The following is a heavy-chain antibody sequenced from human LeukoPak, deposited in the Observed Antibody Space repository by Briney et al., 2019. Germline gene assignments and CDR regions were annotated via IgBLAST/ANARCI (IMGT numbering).Heavy chain of an antibody. Sequence: SETLSLTCTVSGGSISSGSYYWSWIRQPAGKGLEWIGRIYTSGSTNYNPSLKSRVTISVDTSKNQFSLKLSSVTAADTAVYYCASEDYSDAFDIWGQGTMVTVSP. CDR2: IYTSGST. D-gene: IGHD2-21*01. V-gene: IGHV4-61*02. CDR1: GGSISSGSYY. J-gene: IGHJ3*02. CDR3: ASEDYSDAFDI.